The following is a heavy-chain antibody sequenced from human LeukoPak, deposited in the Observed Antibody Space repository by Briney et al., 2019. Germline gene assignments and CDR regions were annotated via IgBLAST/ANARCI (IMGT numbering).Heavy chain of an antibody. Sequence: ASVKVSCKASGYTFTSYGISWVRHAPGQGLEWMGWISAYNGNTNYAQKLQGRVTMTTDTSTSAAYMELRSLRSDDTAVYYCARVGSFDWLEPIDYWGQGTLVTVSS. CDR3: ARVGSFDWLEPIDY. CDR2: ISAYNGNT. CDR1: GYTFTSYG. J-gene: IGHJ4*02. V-gene: IGHV1-18*01. D-gene: IGHD3-9*01.